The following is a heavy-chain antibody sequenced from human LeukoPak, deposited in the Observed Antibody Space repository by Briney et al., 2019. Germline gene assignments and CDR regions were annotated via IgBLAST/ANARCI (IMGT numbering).Heavy chain of an antibody. V-gene: IGHV4-39*01. CDR1: GGSISSSSYY. CDR3: ASTGYSYAVNEIHAFDI. J-gene: IGHJ3*02. CDR2: IYYSGST. D-gene: IGHD5-18*01. Sequence: SETLSLTCTVSGGSISSSSYYWGWIRQPPGKGLEWIGSIYYSGSTYYNPSLKSRVTISVDTSKNQFSLKLSSVTAADTAVYYCASTGYSYAVNEIHAFDIWGQGTTVTVSS.